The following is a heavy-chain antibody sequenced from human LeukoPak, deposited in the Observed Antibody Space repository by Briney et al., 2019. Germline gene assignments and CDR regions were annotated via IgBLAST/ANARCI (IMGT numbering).Heavy chain of an antibody. CDR1: GDSVSSNSAV. Sequence: SQTLSLTCAISGDSVSSNSAVWSWIRQSPSRGLEWLGRTYYRSRWFNNYAVSVKSQITINPDTSKNQFSLQLNSLIPEDTAVYYCARGAPFDSWGQGILVIVSS. CDR3: ARGAPFDS. CDR2: TYYRSRWFN. J-gene: IGHJ4*02. V-gene: IGHV6-1*01.